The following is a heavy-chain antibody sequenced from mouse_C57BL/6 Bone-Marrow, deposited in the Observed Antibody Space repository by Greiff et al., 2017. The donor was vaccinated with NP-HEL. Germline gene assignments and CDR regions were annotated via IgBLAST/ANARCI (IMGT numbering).Heavy chain of an antibody. CDR1: GFTFSSYG. CDR3: ASRRGFAY. CDR2: ISSGGSYT. V-gene: IGHV5-6*02. Sequence: EVKVVESGGDLVKPGGSLKLSCAASGFTFSSYGMSWVRQTPDKRLEWVATISSGGSYTYYPDSVKGRFTISRDNAKNTLYLQMSSLKSEDTAMYYCASRRGFAYWGQGTLVTVSA. J-gene: IGHJ3*01.